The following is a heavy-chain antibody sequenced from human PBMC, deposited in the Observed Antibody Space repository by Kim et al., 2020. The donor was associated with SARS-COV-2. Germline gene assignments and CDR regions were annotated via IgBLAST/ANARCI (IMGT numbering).Heavy chain of an antibody. CDR1: GGSISSSSYC. CDR2: IFYTGST. Sequence: SETLSLTCTVSGGSISSSSYCWGWIRQSPGKGLEWIGSIFYTGSTYYNPSLKSRVTISGDTSKNQFSLKLSSVTAADAAVYYCARHGGYHYDSRGYWKGHFDYWGQGTLVTVSS. V-gene: IGHV4-39*01. CDR3: ARHGGYHYDSRGYWKGHFDY. J-gene: IGHJ4*02. D-gene: IGHD3-22*01.